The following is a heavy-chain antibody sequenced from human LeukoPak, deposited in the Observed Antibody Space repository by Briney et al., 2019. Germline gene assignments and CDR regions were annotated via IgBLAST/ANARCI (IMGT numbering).Heavy chain of an antibody. CDR2: IYYSGST. CDR3: ARGRYGDYLDY. Sequence: SETLSLTCTVSGGSISSYYWSWIRQPPGKGLEWLGYIYYSGSTNYNPSLKSRVTISIDTPKNQFSLKLSSVTAADTAVYYCARGRYGDYLDYWGQGTLVTVSS. CDR1: GGSISSYY. D-gene: IGHD4-17*01. J-gene: IGHJ4*02. V-gene: IGHV4-59*01.